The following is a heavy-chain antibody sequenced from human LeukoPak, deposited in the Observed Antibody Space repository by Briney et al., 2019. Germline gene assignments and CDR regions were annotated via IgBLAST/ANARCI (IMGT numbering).Heavy chain of an antibody. D-gene: IGHD3-16*02. V-gene: IGHV1-2*06. CDR2: INANSGGT. J-gene: IGHJ4*02. Sequence: GGGVKVSCKDSLYTFTGYYMHWVPQAPGQGLECVGRINANSGGTNYAQKLHGRGTMTRDTSISTAYMELSRPRSDDTAVYYCARGTLTFRGVISYWGQGTLVTVSS. CDR1: LYTFTGYY. CDR3: ARGTLTFRGVISY.